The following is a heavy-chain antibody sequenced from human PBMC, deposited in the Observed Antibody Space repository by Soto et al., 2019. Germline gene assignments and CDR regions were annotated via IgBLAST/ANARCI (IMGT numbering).Heavy chain of an antibody. CDR1: GLILSNYK. CDR2: INTDGSIT. D-gene: IGHD2-8*01. CDR3: AIDTNGLHY. J-gene: IGHJ4*02. V-gene: IGHV3-74*01. Sequence: EVQLVESGGGLVQPGGSLRLSCAASGLILSNYKKHWVRQAPGKGLVWVSRINTDGSITDYADSVKGRFTVSRDNAKNTMYLQMNSLTAVDTAVYYCAIDTNGLHYWGQGTLVTVSS.